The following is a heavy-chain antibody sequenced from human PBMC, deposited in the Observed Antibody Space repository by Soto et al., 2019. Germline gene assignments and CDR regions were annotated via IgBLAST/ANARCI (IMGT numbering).Heavy chain of an antibody. CDR2: INAGNGNT. V-gene: IGHV1-3*01. D-gene: IGHD5-18*01. Sequence: ASVKVSCKASGYTFTSYAMHWVRQAPGQRLEWMGWINAGNGNTKYSQKFQGRVTITRDTSASTAYMELSSLRSEDTAVYYCARRELWFPYFDYWGQGTLVTVS. CDR3: ARRELWFPYFDY. CDR1: GYTFTSYA. J-gene: IGHJ4*02.